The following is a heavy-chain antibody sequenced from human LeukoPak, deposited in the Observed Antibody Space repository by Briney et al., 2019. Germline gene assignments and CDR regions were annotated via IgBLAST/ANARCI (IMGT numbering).Heavy chain of an antibody. V-gene: IGHV4-4*07. Sequence: SETLSLTCTVSGGSISSYYWSWIRQPAGKGLEWIGRIYTSGSTNYNPSLKSRVTMSVDTSKNQFSLKLSSVTAADTAVYYCAREGLGGYSYGLSRFRLFDYWGQGTLVTVSS. J-gene: IGHJ4*02. CDR1: GGSISSYY. CDR2: IYTSGST. CDR3: AREGLGGYSYGLSRFRLFDY. D-gene: IGHD5-18*01.